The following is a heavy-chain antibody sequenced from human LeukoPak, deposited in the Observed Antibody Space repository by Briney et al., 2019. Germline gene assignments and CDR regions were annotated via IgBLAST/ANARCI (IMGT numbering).Heavy chain of an antibody. D-gene: IGHD1-26*01. V-gene: IGHV3-9*01. CDR1: GFSLDDFG. Sequence: GRSLRLSCEVSGFSLDDFGMNWVRQAPGRALEWVSGISWNSGNTAYGDSVKGRFTISRDNAKNFVSLQMNSLRAEDTAVYYCVRDRRPGGWAPDAFGLWXXGTLVIVSS. CDR3: VRDRRPGGWAPDAFGL. J-gene: IGHJ3*01. CDR2: ISWNSGNT.